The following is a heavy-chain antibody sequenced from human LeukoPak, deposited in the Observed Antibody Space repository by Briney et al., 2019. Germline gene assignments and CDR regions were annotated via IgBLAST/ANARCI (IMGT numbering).Heavy chain of an antibody. CDR1: GGSFSGYY. CDR3: ARTAHPRMVRGVIDY. J-gene: IGHJ4*02. Sequence: SETLSLTCAVYGGSFSGYYWSWIRQPPGKGLEWIGEINHSGSTNYNPSRKTRVTIQVDTSKHQFSLKLSSVTAADTAVYYCARTAHPRMVRGVIDYWGQGTLVTVSS. CDR2: INHSGST. V-gene: IGHV4-34*01. D-gene: IGHD3-10*01.